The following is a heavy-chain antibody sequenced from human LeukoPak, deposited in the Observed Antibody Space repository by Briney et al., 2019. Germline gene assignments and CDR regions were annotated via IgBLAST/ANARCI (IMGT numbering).Heavy chain of an antibody. CDR2: VYYSGTT. V-gene: IGHV4-39*01. CDR3: ARQASDYFYYYMDV. J-gene: IGHJ6*03. Sequence: SETLSLTCTVSGGSVSSSSYYWGWIRQPPGKGLEWMGSVYYSGTTYYNSSLESRVTISVNTSKNHFSLILTSVTAADTAVYYCARQASDYFYYYMDVWGKGTTVTVS. CDR1: GGSVSSSSYY.